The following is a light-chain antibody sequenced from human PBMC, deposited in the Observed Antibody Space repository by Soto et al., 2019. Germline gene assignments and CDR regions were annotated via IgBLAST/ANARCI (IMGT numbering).Light chain of an antibody. V-gene: IGKV3-11*01. CDR1: RSVSSY. CDR2: DAS. Sequence: DSVLTHSPGTLSLSPLEVSTLSFRAIRSVSSYLAWYQQKPGQAPRLLIYDASNRATGIPARFSGSGSGTDFTLTISSLEPEDFAVYYCQQRSNWPWTFGQGTKVDIK. J-gene: IGKJ1*01. CDR3: QQRSNWPWT.